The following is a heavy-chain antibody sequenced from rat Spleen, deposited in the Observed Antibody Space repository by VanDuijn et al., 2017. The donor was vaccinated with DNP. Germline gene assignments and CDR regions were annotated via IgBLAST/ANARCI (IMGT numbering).Heavy chain of an antibody. CDR3: AIYFYSGDNWFGY. Sequence: EVQLVESGGGLVQPGRSLKLSCAASGFSFSDYYMAWVRQAPAKGLECVAYIRYDGGSTYYGDSVKGRFTISRDNARNTLYLQMNSLRSEDMATYYCAIYFYSGDNWFGYWGQGTLVTVSS. J-gene: IGHJ3*01. CDR1: GFSFSDYY. V-gene: IGHV5-22*01. CDR2: IRYDGGST. D-gene: IGHD1-1*01.